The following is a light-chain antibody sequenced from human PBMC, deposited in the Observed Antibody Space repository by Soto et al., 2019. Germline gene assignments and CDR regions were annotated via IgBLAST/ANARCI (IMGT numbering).Light chain of an antibody. CDR2: DAS. Sequence: DLQMTQSPSSLSASVGDRVTITCRASQDISNYLNWYQQRPGTAPKLLIYDASNLERGVPSRFSGTLSGTRFTFAITSLQPEDVATYYCQQSDSLPITSGQGTRLEI. J-gene: IGKJ5*01. CDR3: QQSDSLPIT. V-gene: IGKV1-33*01. CDR1: QDISNY.